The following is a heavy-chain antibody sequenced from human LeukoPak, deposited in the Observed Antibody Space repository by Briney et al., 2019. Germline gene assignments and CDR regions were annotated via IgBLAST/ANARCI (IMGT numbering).Heavy chain of an antibody. V-gene: IGHV3-48*03. CDR1: GFTFSSYE. J-gene: IGHJ4*02. Sequence: GGSLRLSCAASGFTFSSYEMNWVRHAAGKGLEWVSYILNSGTTTYYADSVKGRFTISRDNAKNSLYLQMNSLRAEDTGVYYCARDPPDYWGQGILVTVSS. CDR2: ILNSGTTT. CDR3: ARDPPDY.